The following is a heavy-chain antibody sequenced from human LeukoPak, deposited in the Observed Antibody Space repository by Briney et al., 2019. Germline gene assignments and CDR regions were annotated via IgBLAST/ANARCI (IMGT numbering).Heavy chain of an antibody. CDR2: ISGSGGST. D-gene: IGHD4-17*01. J-gene: IGHJ4*02. Sequence: GGSLRLSCAASGFTFNSYGMSWVRQAPGKVLEWVSAISGSGGSTYYADSVKGRFTISRDNSKNTLYLQMNSLRAEDTAVYYCAKDLDYAALDHFDYWGQGTLVTVSS. CDR3: AKDLDYAALDHFDY. V-gene: IGHV3-23*01. CDR1: GFTFNSYG.